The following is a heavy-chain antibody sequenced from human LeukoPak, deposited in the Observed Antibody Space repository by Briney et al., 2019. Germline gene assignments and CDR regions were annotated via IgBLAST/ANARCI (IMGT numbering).Heavy chain of an antibody. J-gene: IGHJ4*02. CDR2: FSYIGGST. CDR3: AKDDIAAAGTGYFDY. Sequence: GGSLRLSCAASGFTFSSYAMSWVRQAPGKGLEWVSGFSYIGGSTYYADSVKGRFTISRDNSKNTLYLQMNSLRAEDTAGYYCAKDDIAAAGTGYFDYWGQGTLVTVSS. D-gene: IGHD6-13*01. CDR1: GFTFSSYA. V-gene: IGHV3-23*01.